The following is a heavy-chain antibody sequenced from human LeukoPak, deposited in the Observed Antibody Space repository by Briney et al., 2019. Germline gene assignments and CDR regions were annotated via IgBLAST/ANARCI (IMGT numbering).Heavy chain of an antibody. Sequence: SETLSLPCTVSGGSFSTHYWIWLRQPPGKGLEGMGYIYYSGSTDYNPSLKSRVTMSLDTSKNQFSLNLSSVTAADTAVYYCTRAVITFGAAVAKGFDCWGQGTLVTVSS. V-gene: IGHV4-59*11. CDR3: TRAVITFGAAVAKGFDC. CDR1: GGSFSTHY. J-gene: IGHJ4*02. CDR2: IYYSGST. D-gene: IGHD3-16*01.